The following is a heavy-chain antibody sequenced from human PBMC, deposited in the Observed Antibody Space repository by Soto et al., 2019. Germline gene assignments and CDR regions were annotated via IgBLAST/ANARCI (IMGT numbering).Heavy chain of an antibody. CDR1: GYTFTSYD. CDR2: MNPNSANT. V-gene: IGHV1-8*01. D-gene: IGHD3-16*01. J-gene: IGHJ1*01. Sequence: ASVKVSCKASGYTFTSYDINWVRQATGQGLEWMGWMNPNSANTGYAQKFQGRVTMTRNTSISTAYMELSSLRSEDTAVYYCTRTLTPNPAEYFQHWGQGTLVTVSS. CDR3: TRTLTPNPAEYFQH.